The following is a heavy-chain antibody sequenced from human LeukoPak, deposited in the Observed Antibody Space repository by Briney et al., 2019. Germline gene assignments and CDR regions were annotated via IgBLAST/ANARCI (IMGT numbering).Heavy chain of an antibody. CDR2: ILFDGSNK. V-gene: IGHV3-30*04. J-gene: IGHJ4*02. CDR1: GFTFSSYV. D-gene: IGHD5-24*01. CDR3: AREGARRDGYNSGLDY. Sequence: PGRSLRLSCAASGFTFSSYVMHWVRQAPGKGLEWVAVILFDGSNKYHADSVKGRFTISRDNSKNTLYLQVNSLRAEDTAVYYCAREGARRDGYNSGLDYWGQGTLVTVSS.